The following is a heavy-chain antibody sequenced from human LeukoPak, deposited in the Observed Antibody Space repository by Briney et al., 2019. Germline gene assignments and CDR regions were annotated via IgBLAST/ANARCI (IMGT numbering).Heavy chain of an antibody. J-gene: IGHJ4*02. V-gene: IGHV1-18*04. D-gene: IGHD1-7*01. CDR3: ARMSNWNYQGFDS. Sequence: ASVKVSCKASGYTFTGYYMHWVRQAPGQGLEWMGWIGTYNGNTNYAQRLQGRVTMTTDTSTGTAYMELRSLRSDDTAVYYCARMSNWNYQGFDSWGQGTLVTVSS. CDR1: GYTFTGYY. CDR2: IGTYNGNT.